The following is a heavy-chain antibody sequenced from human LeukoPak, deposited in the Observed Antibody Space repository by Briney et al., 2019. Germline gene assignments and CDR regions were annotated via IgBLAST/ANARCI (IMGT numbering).Heavy chain of an antibody. J-gene: IGHJ3*02. CDR3: ARDLKLDGSSGYYAFDI. V-gene: IGHV4-34*01. Sequence: SETLSLTCAVYGGSFSGYYWSWIRQPPGKGLEWIGEINHSGSTNYNPSLKSRVTISVDTSKNQFSLKLSSVTAADTAVYYCARDLKLDGSSGYYAFDIWGQGTMVTVSS. CDR1: GGSFSGYY. CDR2: INHSGST. D-gene: IGHD3-22*01.